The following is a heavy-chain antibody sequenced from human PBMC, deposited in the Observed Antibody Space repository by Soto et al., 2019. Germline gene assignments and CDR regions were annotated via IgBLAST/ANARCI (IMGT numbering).Heavy chain of an antibody. J-gene: IGHJ4*02. CDR3: ARHNYGSGSTYFDY. CDR1: GGSISSYY. Sequence: QVQLQESGPGLVKPSETLSLTCTVSGGSISSYYWSWIRQPPGKGLEWIGYIYYSGSTNYNPSLKSRVTISVGTSKNHFSLKLNSMTAADTAVYYCARHNYGSGSTYFDYWGQGTLVTVSS. CDR2: IYYSGST. D-gene: IGHD3-10*01. V-gene: IGHV4-59*08.